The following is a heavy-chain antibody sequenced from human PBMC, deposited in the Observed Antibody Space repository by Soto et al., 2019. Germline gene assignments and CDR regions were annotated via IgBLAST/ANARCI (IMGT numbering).Heavy chain of an antibody. CDR1: GFTFSSYG. J-gene: IGHJ4*02. Sequence: GGSLRLSCAASGFTFSSYGMHWVRQAPGKGLEWVAVISYDGSNKYYADSVKGRFTISRDNSKNTLYLQMNSLRAEDTAVYYCAKDLLGVDIAVAGTNFDYWGQGTLVTVSS. CDR3: AKDLLGVDIAVAGTNFDY. D-gene: IGHD6-19*01. CDR2: ISYDGSNK. V-gene: IGHV3-30*18.